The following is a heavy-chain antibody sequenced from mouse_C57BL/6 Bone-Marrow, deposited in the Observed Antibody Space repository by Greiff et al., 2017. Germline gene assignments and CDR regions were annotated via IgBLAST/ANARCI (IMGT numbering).Heavy chain of an antibody. CDR2: INYDGSST. CDR1: GFTFSDYY. Sequence: EVKLMESEGGLVQPGSSMKLSCTASGFTFSDYYMAWVHQVPEKGLEWVANINYDGSSTYYLDSLKSRFIISRDNAKNILYLQMSSLKSEDTATYYCARAYYSNYPDYWVPRHHSHSLL. D-gene: IGHD2-5*01. J-gene: IGHJ2*01. CDR3: ARAYYSNYPDY. V-gene: IGHV5-16*01.